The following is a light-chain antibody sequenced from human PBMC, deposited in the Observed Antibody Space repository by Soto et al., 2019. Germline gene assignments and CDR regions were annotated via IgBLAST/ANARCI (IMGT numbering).Light chain of an antibody. CDR2: DVS. J-gene: IGLJ1*01. V-gene: IGLV2-14*01. Sequence: QSALTQPASVSGSPGQSITISCTGTSSDIGGNTLVSWYQQHPGKAPKLIIYDVSDRPPGVSYRFSASKSGNTASLTISGLQAEDEADYYCSSYTTRSTYVFGAGTKLTVL. CDR1: SSDIGGNTL. CDR3: SSYTTRSTYV.